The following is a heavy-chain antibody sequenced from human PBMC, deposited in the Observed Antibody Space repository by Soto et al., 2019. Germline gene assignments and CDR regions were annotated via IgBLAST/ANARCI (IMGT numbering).Heavy chain of an antibody. V-gene: IGHV3-30-3*01. CDR3: AVIAARPIPPVDY. CDR2: ISYDGSNK. Sequence: PAGSLRLSCAASGFTFSSYAMHWVRQAPGKGLEWVAVISYDGSNKYYADSVKGRFTISRDNPKNTLYLQMNSLRAEDTAVYYCAVIAARPIPPVDYWGQGTLVTVSS. CDR1: GFTFSSYA. J-gene: IGHJ4*02. D-gene: IGHD6-6*01.